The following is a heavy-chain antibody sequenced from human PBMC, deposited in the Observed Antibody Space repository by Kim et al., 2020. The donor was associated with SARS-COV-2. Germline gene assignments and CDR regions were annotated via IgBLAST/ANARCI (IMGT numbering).Heavy chain of an antibody. Sequence: TNYAQKFQERVTITRDMSTSTAYMELSSLRSEDTAVYYCAAVAGGSYLDYWGQGTLVTVSS. J-gene: IGHJ4*02. D-gene: IGHD3-16*01. CDR2: T. CDR3: AAVAGGSYLDY. V-gene: IGHV1-58*01.